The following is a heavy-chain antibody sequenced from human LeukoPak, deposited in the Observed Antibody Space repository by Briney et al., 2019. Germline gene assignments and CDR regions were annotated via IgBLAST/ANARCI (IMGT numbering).Heavy chain of an antibody. CDR2: ISGSGGST. CDR1: GFTFSSYA. J-gene: IGHJ4*02. CDR3: VRGRGVNDY. V-gene: IGHV3-23*01. D-gene: IGHD3-10*01. Sequence: GASLRLSCAASGFTFSSYAMSWVRQAPGKGLEWVSAISGSGGSTYYADSVKGRFTISRDNSKNTLYLQMSSLRAEDTAVYYCVRGRGVNDYWGPGTLVTVSS.